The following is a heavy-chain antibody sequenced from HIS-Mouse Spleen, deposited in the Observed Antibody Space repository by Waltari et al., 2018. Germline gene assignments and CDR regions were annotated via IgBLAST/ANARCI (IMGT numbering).Heavy chain of an antibody. J-gene: IGHJ3*02. CDR1: GGSISSYY. D-gene: IGHD3-3*01. V-gene: IGHV4-4*07. CDR3: ARDFHDFWSGYYGGDKKHDAFDI. CDR2: IYTSGST. Sequence: QVQLQESGPGLVKPSETLSLTCTVSGGSISSYYWSWIRQPAGKGLEWIGRIYTSGSTNYLPSLKSRGTMSVNTSKNQFSLKLSSVTAADTAVYYCARDFHDFWSGYYGGDKKHDAFDIWGQGTMVTVSS.